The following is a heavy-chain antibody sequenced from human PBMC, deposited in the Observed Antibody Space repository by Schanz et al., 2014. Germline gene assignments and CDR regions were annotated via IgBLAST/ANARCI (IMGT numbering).Heavy chain of an antibody. CDR1: GYTFTNHY. V-gene: IGHV1-2*06. CDR3: ARESVSRTRWFDP. CDR2: ISPSSGGT. D-gene: IGHD3-3*01. J-gene: IGHJ5*02. Sequence: QVRLVQSGAEVKKPGASVKVSCKASGYTFTNHYLHWVRQAPGQGLEWMGRISPSSGGTNYAQNFQGRVTMTKDTSINTVYMELSTLTSDDTAVYYCARESVSRTRWFDPWGQGTLVTVSS.